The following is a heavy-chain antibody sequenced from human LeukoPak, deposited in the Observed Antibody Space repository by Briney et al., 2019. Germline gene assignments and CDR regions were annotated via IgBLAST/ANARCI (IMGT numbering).Heavy chain of an antibody. CDR2: IYYSRST. J-gene: IGHJ4*02. Sequence: PSETLSLTCTVSGGSISSSSYYWGWIHQPPGKGLEWIGSIYYSRSTYYNPSLKSRATISIDTSKNQFSLKLSSVTAADTAVYYCAREYTLYRSGWFLDYWGQGTVVTVSS. CDR3: AREYTLYRSGWFLDY. D-gene: IGHD6-19*01. CDR1: GGSISSSSYY. V-gene: IGHV4-39*07.